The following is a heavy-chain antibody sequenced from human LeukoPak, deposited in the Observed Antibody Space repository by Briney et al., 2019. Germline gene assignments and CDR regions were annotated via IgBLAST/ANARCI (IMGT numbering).Heavy chain of an antibody. Sequence: PSETLSLTCTLSGGAIKITRYYWGWFRQPPGKGLEWIGIIYFSGTAFHNPSLKSRVTMSVDTSNNQLSLRLTPVTAADTAVYFCERPITYDSDSSDYDGFDMWGQGTMVTVSS. D-gene: IGHD3-22*01. CDR2: IYFSGTA. CDR1: GGAIKITRYY. CDR3: ERPITYDSDSSDYDGFDM. V-gene: IGHV4-39*01. J-gene: IGHJ3*02.